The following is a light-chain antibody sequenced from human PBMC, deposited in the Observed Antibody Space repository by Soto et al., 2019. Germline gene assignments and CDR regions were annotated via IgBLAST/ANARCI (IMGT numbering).Light chain of an antibody. CDR1: TGAVTSGHY. CDR3: LLSYSGARV. J-gene: IGLJ3*02. V-gene: IGLV7-46*01. Sequence: QAVVTQEPSLTVSPGGTVTLNCGSSTGAVTSGHYPYWFQQKPGQAPRTLIYDTSNKHSWTPDRFSGSLLGGKSALTLSGAQPEDEAEYYCLLSYSGARVFGAGTKVTVL. CDR2: DTS.